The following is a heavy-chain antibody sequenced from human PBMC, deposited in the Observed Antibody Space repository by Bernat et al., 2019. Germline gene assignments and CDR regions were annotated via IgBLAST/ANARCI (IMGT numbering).Heavy chain of an antibody. CDR1: KFTFSSYG. D-gene: IGHD3-3*01. J-gene: IGHJ4*02. CDR3: ARVRTTYDPLDS. V-gene: IGHV3-33*01. CDR2: IWYDGSNE. Sequence: QVQLVESGGGVVQPGRSLRLSCEASKFTFSSYGMHWVRQAPGKGLEWVAVIWYDGSNENYADSVKGRFTISRDNARKTLYLQMNSLRVEDTAVYYCARVRTTYDPLDSWGQGTLVTVSS.